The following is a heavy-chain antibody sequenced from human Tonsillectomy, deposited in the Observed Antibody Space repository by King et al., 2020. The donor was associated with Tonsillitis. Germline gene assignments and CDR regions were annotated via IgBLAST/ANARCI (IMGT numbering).Heavy chain of an antibody. V-gene: IGHV4-61*01. CDR2: IYYSGST. J-gene: IGHJ4*02. Sequence: VQLQESGPGLVKPSETLSLTCTVSGGSVSSGSYYWSWIRQPPGKGLEWIGYIYYSGSTNYNPSLKSRVTISVDTSKNQFSLKLSSVTAADTAVYYCATNHYYDSSGYLPWFDYWGQGTLVTVSS. CDR3: ATNHYYDSSGYLPWFDY. CDR1: GGSVSSGSYY. D-gene: IGHD3-22*01.